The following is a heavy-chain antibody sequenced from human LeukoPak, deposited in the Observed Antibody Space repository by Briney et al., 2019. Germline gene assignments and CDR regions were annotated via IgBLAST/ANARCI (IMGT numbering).Heavy chain of an antibody. V-gene: IGHV4-34*01. CDR3: ARGFVSSGETGEGYNWFDP. Sequence: PSETLSLTCAVYGGSFSGYYWSCIRQPPGKGLEWIGEINHSGSTNYNPSLKSRVTISVDTSKNQFSLKLSSVTAADTAVYYCARGFVSSGETGEGYNWFDPWGQGTLVTVSS. CDR2: INHSGST. CDR1: GGSFSGYY. D-gene: IGHD6-19*01. J-gene: IGHJ5*02.